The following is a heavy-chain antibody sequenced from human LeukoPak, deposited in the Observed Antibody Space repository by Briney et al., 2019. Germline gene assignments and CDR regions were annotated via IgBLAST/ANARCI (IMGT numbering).Heavy chain of an antibody. V-gene: IGHV4-31*03. CDR1: GGSISSGGYY. J-gene: IGHJ5*02. CDR3: ARGRITMVRGPLGP. D-gene: IGHD3-10*01. Sequence: PSQTLSLTCTVSGGSISSGGYYWSWLRQHPGTGLEWIGYIYYSGSTYYNPSLKSRVTISVDTSKNQFSLKLSSVTAADTAVYYCARGRITMVRGPLGPWGQGTLVTVSS. CDR2: IYYSGST.